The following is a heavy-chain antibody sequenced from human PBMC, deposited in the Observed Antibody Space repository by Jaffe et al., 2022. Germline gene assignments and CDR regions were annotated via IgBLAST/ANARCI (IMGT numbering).Heavy chain of an antibody. CDR3: ARHTHYCTGGTCYSRYFDY. J-gene: IGHJ4*02. D-gene: IGHD2-15*01. CDR2: AYYSGST. CDR1: GDSISSSTYY. V-gene: IGHV4-39*01. Sequence: QLQLQESGPGLVKPSETLSLICTVSGDSISSSTYYWGWIRQPPGKGLEWIGSAYYSGSTSYNPSLKSRVTISVDTSKNQFSLKLSSVTAADTAVYYCARHTHYCTGGTCYSRYFDYWGQGTLVTVSS.